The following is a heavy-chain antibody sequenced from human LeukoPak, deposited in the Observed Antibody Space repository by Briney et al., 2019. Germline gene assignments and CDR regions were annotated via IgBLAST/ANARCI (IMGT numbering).Heavy chain of an antibody. V-gene: IGHV1-18*01. D-gene: IGHD3-22*01. CDR1: GYTFTNYG. J-gene: IGHJ4*02. CDR3: ARSYYYDSSGSHFDY. Sequence: ASVKVSCKTSGYTFTNYGLSWVRQAPGQGLEWMGWISPYNDNTNYAQKLQGRVTMTTDTSTSTAYMELRSLRSDDTAVYYCARSYYYDSSGSHFDYWGQGTLVTVSS. CDR2: ISPYNDNT.